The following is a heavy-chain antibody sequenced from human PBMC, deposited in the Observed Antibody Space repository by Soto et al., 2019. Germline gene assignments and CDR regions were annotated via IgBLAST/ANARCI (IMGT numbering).Heavy chain of an antibody. CDR3: ARSRGGYSYGRYYGMDV. V-gene: IGHV5-51*01. CDR1: GYSFTSYW. Sequence: PGESLKISCKGSGYSFTSYWIGWVRQMPGKGLEWMGIIYPGDSDTRYSPSFQGQVTISADKSISTAYLQWSSLKASDTAMYYCARSRGGYSYGRYYGMDVWDQGTTGIVS. CDR2: IYPGDSDT. D-gene: IGHD5-18*01. J-gene: IGHJ6*02.